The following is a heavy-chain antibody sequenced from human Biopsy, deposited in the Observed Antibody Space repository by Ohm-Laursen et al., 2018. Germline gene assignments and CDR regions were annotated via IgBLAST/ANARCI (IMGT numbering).Heavy chain of an antibody. D-gene: IGHD1-26*01. CDR3: ARGAHSGSQSGFDC. CDR1: GGTFINYA. V-gene: IGHV1-69*01. Sequence: SVTVSCKASGGTFINYAISWVRQAPGQGLEWMGGIIPMFGTANYAQMFQGRATISADESTSTSYMELSSLTTEDTAIYYCARGAHSGSQSGFDCWGQGTRVTVSS. CDR2: IIPMFGTA. J-gene: IGHJ4*02.